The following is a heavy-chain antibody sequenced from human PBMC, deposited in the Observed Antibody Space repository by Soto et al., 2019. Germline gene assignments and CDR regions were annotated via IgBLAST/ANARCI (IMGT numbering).Heavy chain of an antibody. CDR2: INPDGSNK. V-gene: IGHV3-7*04. D-gene: IGHD2-15*01. CDR3: ARETWWRLDY. Sequence: EVQLVESGGGLVQPGGSLRLSCAASGLTFSSQFMSWIRQAPGRGLEWVAKINPDGSNKQYVDPVKGRFTVSRDNTKNSLFLQMNGLRVEDTAVYYCARETWWRLDYWGQGNLVTVSS. CDR1: GLTFSSQF. J-gene: IGHJ4*02.